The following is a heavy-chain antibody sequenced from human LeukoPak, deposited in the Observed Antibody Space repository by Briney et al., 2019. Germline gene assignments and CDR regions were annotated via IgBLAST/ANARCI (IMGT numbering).Heavy chain of an antibody. D-gene: IGHD1-1*01. CDR1: GFTFSSYA. CDR2: ISGSATRT. J-gene: IGHJ4*02. Sequence: GGSLRLSCAASGFTFSSYAMSWVRQAPGKGLEWVSHISGSATRTYYADSVKGRFTISRDNSKNTLFLQMNSLRAEDTAVYYCAKEINSNWNDWGQGTLVTVSS. V-gene: IGHV3-23*01. CDR3: AKEINSNWND.